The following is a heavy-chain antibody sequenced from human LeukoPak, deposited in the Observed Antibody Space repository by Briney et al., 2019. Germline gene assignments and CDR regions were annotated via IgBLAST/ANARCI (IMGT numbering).Heavy chain of an antibody. CDR3: ARGVSTYSSSWYGGDYFDY. D-gene: IGHD6-13*01. V-gene: IGHV4-34*01. CDR1: GGSISSYY. J-gene: IGHJ4*02. Sequence: SETLSLTCTVSGGSISSYYWSWIRQPPGKGLEWIGEINHSGSTNYNPSLKSRVTISVDTSKNQFSLKLSSVTAADTAVYYCARGVSTYSSSWYGGDYFDYWGQGTLVTVSS. CDR2: INHSGST.